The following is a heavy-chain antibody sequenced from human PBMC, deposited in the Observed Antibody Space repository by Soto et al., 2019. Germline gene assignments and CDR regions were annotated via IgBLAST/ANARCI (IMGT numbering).Heavy chain of an antibody. Sequence: SETLSLTCTVSGGSISSYYWSWIRQPPGKGLEWIGYIYYSGSTNYNPSPKSRVTIPVDTSKNQFSLKLSSVSAADTAVYYCARPDLGYCSGGSCPNDAFDIWGQGTMVTVSS. J-gene: IGHJ3*02. D-gene: IGHD2-15*01. CDR1: GGSISSYY. CDR3: ARPDLGYCSGGSCPNDAFDI. CDR2: IYYSGST. V-gene: IGHV4-59*01.